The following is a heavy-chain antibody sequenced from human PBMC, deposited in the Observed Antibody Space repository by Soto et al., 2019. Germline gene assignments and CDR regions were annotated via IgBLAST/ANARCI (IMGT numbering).Heavy chain of an antibody. CDR3: ARASYDSSGYHFDY. CDR2: IGTAGDT. V-gene: IGHV3-13*01. CDR1: GFTFSSYD. Sequence: PGGSLRLSCAASGFTFSSYDMHWVRQATGKGLEWVSAIGTAGDTYYPGSVKGRFTISRENAKNSLYLQMNSLRAGDTAVYYCARASYDSSGYHFDYWGQGTLVTVPQ. D-gene: IGHD3-22*01. J-gene: IGHJ4*02.